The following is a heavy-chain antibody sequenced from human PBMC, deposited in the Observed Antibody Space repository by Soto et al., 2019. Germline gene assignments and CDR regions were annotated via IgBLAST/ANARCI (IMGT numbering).Heavy chain of an antibody. D-gene: IGHD3-10*01. J-gene: IGHJ4*02. CDR3: AHIGISTWFTY. CDR1: GFSLNTRGVG. V-gene: IGHV2-5*02. Sequence: QITLKESGPTLVKPTQTLTLTCTFSGFSLNTRGVGVGWIRQPPGKALEWLALIYWDDDKRYSPSLRSRLTINKDTYKNQVVLTLTNMDPVDTATYYCAHIGISTWFTYWGQGTLVTVSS. CDR2: IYWDDDK.